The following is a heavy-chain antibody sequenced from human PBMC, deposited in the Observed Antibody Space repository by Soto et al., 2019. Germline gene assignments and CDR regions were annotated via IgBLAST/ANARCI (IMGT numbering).Heavy chain of an antibody. CDR1: GFSFSNYA. CDR3: ASSIRSLSDYTYMDV. J-gene: IGHJ6*03. CDR2: VSIKGDST. Sequence: GGSLRLSCEASGFSFSNYAMHWVRQAPGKGLEYVSSVSIKGDSTYYANSVKGRFTISRDKSKNTLYLQMGSLRAEDMAVYYCASSIRSLSDYTYMDVWGKGTTVTVSS. V-gene: IGHV3-64*01.